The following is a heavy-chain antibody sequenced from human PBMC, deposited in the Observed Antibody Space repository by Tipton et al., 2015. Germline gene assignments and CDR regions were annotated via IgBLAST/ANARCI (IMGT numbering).Heavy chain of an antibody. CDR3: ARRLYGEYYFDY. CDR1: GGSISSYY. J-gene: IGHJ4*02. V-gene: IGHV4-59*01. CDR2: IYYSGST. Sequence: TLSLTCTVSGGSISSYYWSWIRQPPGKGLEWIGYIYYSGSTNYNPSLKSRVTISVDTSKNQFSLKLRSVTAADTAVYYCARRLYGEYYFDYWGQGTRVAVSS. D-gene: IGHD4-17*01.